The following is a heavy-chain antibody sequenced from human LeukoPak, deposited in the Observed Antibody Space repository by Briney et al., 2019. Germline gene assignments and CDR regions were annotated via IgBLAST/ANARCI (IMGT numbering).Heavy chain of an antibody. D-gene: IGHD3-22*01. CDR2: ISYDGSNK. CDR1: GFTFSSYA. Sequence: QPGRSLRLSCAASGFTFSSYAMHWVRQAPGKGLEWVAAISYDGSNKYYADSVKGRFTISRDNSKNTLYLQMNSLRAEDTAVYYCARDVGSSGYNLKPYFDYWGQGTLVTVSS. CDR3: ARDVGSSGYNLKPYFDY. J-gene: IGHJ4*02. V-gene: IGHV3-30*03.